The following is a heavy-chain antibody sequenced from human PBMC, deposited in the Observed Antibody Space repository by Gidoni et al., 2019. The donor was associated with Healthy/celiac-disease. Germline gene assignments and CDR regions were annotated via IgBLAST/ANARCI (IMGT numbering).Heavy chain of an antibody. Sequence: QVTLKESGPVLVKPTEPLTLTCTVSGFSLSNARMGVSWIRQPPGKALEWLAHIFSNDEKYYSTSLKSRLTISKDTSKSQVVLTMTNMDPVDTATYYCARIPESGSEVLDAFDIWGQGTMVTVSS. CDR1: GFSLSNARMG. V-gene: IGHV2-26*01. J-gene: IGHJ3*02. D-gene: IGHD1-26*01. CDR3: ARIPESGSEVLDAFDI. CDR2: IFSNDEK.